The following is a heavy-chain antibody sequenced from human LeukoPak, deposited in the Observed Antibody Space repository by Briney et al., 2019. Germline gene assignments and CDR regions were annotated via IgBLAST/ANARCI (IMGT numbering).Heavy chain of an antibody. Sequence: SVRVSCKASGGTFSSYAISWVRQAPGQGLEWMGGIIPIFGTANYAQKFQGRVTITADESTSTAYMELSSLRSEDTAVYYCASRFLIRGVITHFWGQGTLVTVSS. CDR3: ASRFLIRGVITHF. CDR1: GGTFSSYA. D-gene: IGHD3-10*01. CDR2: IIPIFGTA. J-gene: IGHJ4*02. V-gene: IGHV1-69*13.